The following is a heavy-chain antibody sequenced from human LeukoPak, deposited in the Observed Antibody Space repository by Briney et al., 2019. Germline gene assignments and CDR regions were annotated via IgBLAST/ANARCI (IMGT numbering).Heavy chain of an antibody. D-gene: IGHD3-10*01. CDR3: AREQYGSDDALDI. CDR1: GFTFSSYW. V-gene: IGHV3-74*01. CDR2: LNSDGSTT. J-gene: IGHJ3*02. Sequence: GGSLRLSCAASGFTFSSYWMHWVRHAPGKGLVWVSSLNSDGSTTRNADSLRGRFTISRDNAKNTVHLQMNSLRVEDTAVYYCAREQYGSDDALDIWGQGTMVTVSS.